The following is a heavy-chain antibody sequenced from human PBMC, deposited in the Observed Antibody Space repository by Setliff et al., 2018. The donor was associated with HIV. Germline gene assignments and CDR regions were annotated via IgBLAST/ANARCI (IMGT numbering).Heavy chain of an antibody. D-gene: IGHD3-3*01. CDR1: GYTFSDYY. CDR3: AKKYQDMWSGQTDV. J-gene: IGHJ6*04. CDR2: IIPIFGTA. V-gene: IGHV1-69*13. Sequence: SVKVSCKASGYTFSDYYLHWVRQAPGQGLEWMGWIIPIFGTANYAQKFQGRVTITAGESTGTAYMELTSLRSEDTAVYYCAKKYQDMWSGQTDVWGKGTTVTVSS.